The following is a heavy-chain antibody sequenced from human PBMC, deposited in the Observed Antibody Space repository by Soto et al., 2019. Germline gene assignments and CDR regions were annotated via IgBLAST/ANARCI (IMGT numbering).Heavy chain of an antibody. CDR1: GFSLSTSGMG. CDR3: AHYSSTCSFDY. J-gene: IGHJ4*02. Sequence: QITLKESGPTLVKPTQTLTLTCTFSGFSLSTSGMGVGWIRKPPGTALERLAIIYWDVDKRYSPSLKSRLTITKDTSKHQVVLTTTNMDPVDTATYYCAHYSSTCSFDYWGQGTLVTVSS. D-gene: IGHD6-13*01. CDR2: IYWDVDK. V-gene: IGHV2-5*02.